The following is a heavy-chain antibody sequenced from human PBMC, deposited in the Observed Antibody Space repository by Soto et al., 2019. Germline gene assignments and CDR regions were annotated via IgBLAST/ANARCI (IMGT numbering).Heavy chain of an antibody. J-gene: IGHJ5*02. CDR3: ARHSATGYSSGWFTH. CDR2: ISSSGGST. V-gene: IGHV3-23*01. D-gene: IGHD6-19*01. Sequence: GGSLRLSCAASGFTFSTYAMSWVRQAPGKGLEWVSTISSSGGSTHYADSVKGRFTISRDNSKNTLYLQMNSLRAEDTAVYYCARHSATGYSSGWFTHWGQGALVTVSS. CDR1: GFTFSTYA.